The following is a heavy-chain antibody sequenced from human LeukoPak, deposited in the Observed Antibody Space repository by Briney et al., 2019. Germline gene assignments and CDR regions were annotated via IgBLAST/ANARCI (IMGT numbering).Heavy chain of an antibody. CDR3: ARGSSGWYVY. J-gene: IGHJ4*02. CDR2: ISTYNGNT. D-gene: IGHD6-19*01. V-gene: IGHV1-18*01. Sequence: ASVKVSCRSSGYTFTTYGITWVRQAPGQGLEWMGWISTYNGNTNYAQKLQGRVTMTTDTSTSTAYMELRSLRSDDTAVYYCARGSSGWYVYWGQGTLVTVSS. CDR1: GYTFTTYG.